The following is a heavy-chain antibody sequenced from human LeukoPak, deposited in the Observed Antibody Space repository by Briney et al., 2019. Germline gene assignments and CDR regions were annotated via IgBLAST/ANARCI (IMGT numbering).Heavy chain of an antibody. CDR3: ARVPDSSGYDYYGMDV. CDR1: GYTFTSYG. V-gene: IGHV1-18*01. CDR2: ISAYNGNT. J-gene: IGHJ6*02. D-gene: IGHD3-22*01. Sequence: RASVKVSCKASGYTFTSYGISWVRQAPGQGLEWMGWISAYNGNTNYAQKLQGRVTMTTDTSTSTAYMELRSLRSDDTAVYYCARVPDSSGYDYYGMDVWGQGATVTVSS.